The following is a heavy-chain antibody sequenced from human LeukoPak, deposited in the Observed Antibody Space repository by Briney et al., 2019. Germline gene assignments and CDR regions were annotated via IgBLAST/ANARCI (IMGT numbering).Heavy chain of an antibody. D-gene: IGHD6-19*01. Sequence: EASVKVSFTASGYTFTGHYMHWVRQAPGQGLEWMGWINPNSGGTNYAQKFQGRVTMTRDTSISTAYMELSRLRSDDTAVYYCARDRPEYSSGWFYYYYYMDVWGKGTTVTVSS. CDR1: GYTFTGHY. J-gene: IGHJ6*03. CDR2: INPNSGGT. V-gene: IGHV1-2*02. CDR3: ARDRPEYSSGWFYYYYYMDV.